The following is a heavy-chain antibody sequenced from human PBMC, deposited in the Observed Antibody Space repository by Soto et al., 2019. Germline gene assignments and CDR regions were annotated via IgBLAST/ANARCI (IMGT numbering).Heavy chain of an antibody. V-gene: IGHV3-30*18. J-gene: IGHJ5*02. CDR1: GFTFSSYG. Sequence: GGSLRLSCAASGFTFSSYGMHWVRQAPGKGLEWVAVISYDGSNKYYADSVKGRFTISRDNSKNTLYLQMNSLRAEDKAVFYCAKEFGKKYNWFDPWGQGTLVTVSS. CDR3: AKEFGKKYNWFDP. CDR2: ISYDGSNK. D-gene: IGHD3-10*01.